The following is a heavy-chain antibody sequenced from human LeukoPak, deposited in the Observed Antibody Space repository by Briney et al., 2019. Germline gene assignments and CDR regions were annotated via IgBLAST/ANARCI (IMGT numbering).Heavy chain of an antibody. CDR3: ARSVVTLYWYFDL. V-gene: IGHV4-59*01. J-gene: IGHJ2*01. Sequence: SETLSLTCTVSVGSISGYYYNWIRQSPGKGREWIGYIYYRGSTNYNPYLKSPVTISLDTSKNQFSLKLSSVTTADTAVYYCARSVVTLYWYFDLWGRGTLVTVSS. D-gene: IGHD4-23*01. CDR2: IYYRGST. CDR1: VGSISGYY.